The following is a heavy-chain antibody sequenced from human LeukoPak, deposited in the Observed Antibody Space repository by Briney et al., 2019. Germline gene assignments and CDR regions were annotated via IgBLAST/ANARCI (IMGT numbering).Heavy chain of an antibody. V-gene: IGHV1-2*02. CDR3: ATSFLWFGELLSFDY. D-gene: IGHD3-10*01. J-gene: IGHJ4*02. CDR1: GYTFTVYY. Sequence: GASVTVSCKASGYTFTVYYMHWVRQAPGQGLEWMGWINPNSGGTNYAQKFQGRVTMTRDTSISTAYMELSRLRSDDTAVYYCATSFLWFGELLSFDYWGQGTLVTVSS. CDR2: INPNSGGT.